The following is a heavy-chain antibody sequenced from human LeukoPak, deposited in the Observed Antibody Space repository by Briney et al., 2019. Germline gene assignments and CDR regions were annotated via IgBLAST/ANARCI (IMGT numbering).Heavy chain of an antibody. V-gene: IGHV3-23*01. CDR2: ISRMGFTT. Sequence: GGSLRLSCAVSGFTPDNTAMCWVRQAPGKGLEWISGISRMGFTTYYADSVNGRFTISRDTSKNTLYLQMDTLRPEDTALYYCAKEEVPNDYWGQGTLVTVSS. J-gene: IGHJ4*02. CDR3: AKEEVPNDY. CDR1: GFTPDNTA.